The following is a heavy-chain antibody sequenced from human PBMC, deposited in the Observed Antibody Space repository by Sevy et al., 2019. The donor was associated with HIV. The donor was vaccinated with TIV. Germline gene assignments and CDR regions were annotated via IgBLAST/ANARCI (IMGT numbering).Heavy chain of an antibody. CDR1: GFTFSVYS. CDR3: ASDVYYSDGSGYDFEH. V-gene: IGHV3-48*04. Sequence: GGSLRLSCAASGFTFSVYSMNWVRQAPGKGLEWLSYIGSGGSTIAYADSVKGRFTSSRDNAWSSLFLQMNSLRPEETAVYYCASDVYYSDGSGYDFEHWGHGTLVTVSS. J-gene: IGHJ5*02. CDR2: IGSGGSTI. D-gene: IGHD3-22*01.